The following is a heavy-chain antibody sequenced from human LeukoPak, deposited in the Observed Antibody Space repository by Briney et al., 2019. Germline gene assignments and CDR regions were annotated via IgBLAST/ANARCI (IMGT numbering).Heavy chain of an antibody. CDR3: ARFSYDFWSGYYSPSDY. CDR2: ISAYNGNT. V-gene: IGHV1-18*01. J-gene: IGHJ4*02. D-gene: IGHD3-3*01. CDR1: GYTFTSYG. Sequence: GASVKVSCKASGYTFTSYGISWVRQAPGQGLEWMGWISAYNGNTNYAQKLQGRVTMTTDTSTSIAYMELRSLRSDDTAVYYCARFSYDFWSGYYSPSDYWGQGTLVTVSS.